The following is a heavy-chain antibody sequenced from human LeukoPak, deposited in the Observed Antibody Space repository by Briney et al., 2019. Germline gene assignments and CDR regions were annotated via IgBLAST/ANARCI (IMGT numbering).Heavy chain of an antibody. V-gene: IGHV1-46*01. D-gene: IGHD3-10*01. J-gene: IGHJ6*02. CDR1: GYTFTSYY. Sequence: ASVKVSCKASGYTFTSYYMHWVRQAPGQGLEWMGIINPSGGSTSYAQKFQGRVTMTRDTSTGTAYMELSSLRSEDTAVYYCARDGITMEDYYYYGMDVWGQGTTVTVSS. CDR3: ARDGITMEDYYYYGMDV. CDR2: INPSGGST.